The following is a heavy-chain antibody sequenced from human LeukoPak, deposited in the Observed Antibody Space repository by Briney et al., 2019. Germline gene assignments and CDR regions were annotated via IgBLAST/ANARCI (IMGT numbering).Heavy chain of an antibody. J-gene: IGHJ4*02. D-gene: IGHD1-26*01. Sequence: ASVKVSCKASGYTFTSYDINWVRQATGQGLEWMGWMNPNSGNTGYAQKFQGRVTITRNTSISTAYMELSRLRSDDTAVYYCARDGQGSGSHGGFDYWGQGTLVTVSS. CDR1: GYTFTSYD. CDR2: MNPNSGNT. CDR3: ARDGQGSGSHGGFDY. V-gene: IGHV1-8*03.